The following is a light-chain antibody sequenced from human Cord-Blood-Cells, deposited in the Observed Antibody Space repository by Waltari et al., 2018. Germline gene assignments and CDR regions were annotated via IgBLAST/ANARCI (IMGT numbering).Light chain of an antibody. V-gene: IGLV1-47*01. CDR2: RNN. CDR3: AAWDDSLSGPV. J-gene: IGLJ3*02. CDR1: SSNIGSNY. Sequence: QSVLTQSPSASGTPGQRVTISCSGSSSNIGSNYVYWYQQLPGTAPKLLIYRNNQRPSGVPDLFSGSKSGTSASLAISGLRSEDEADYYCAAWDDSLSGPVFGGGTKLTVL.